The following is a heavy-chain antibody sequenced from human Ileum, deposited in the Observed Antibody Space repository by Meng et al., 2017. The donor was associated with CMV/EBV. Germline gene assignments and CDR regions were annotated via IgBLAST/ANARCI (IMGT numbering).Heavy chain of an antibody. D-gene: IGHD2-21*01. Sequence: QVYLVQSGTEDKKPGASLKFSCKASGYTFITFGITWVRQAPGQGLEWMGWITPYNGKTDYTQRLQDRVTMTTDTSTNTVYMELRSLRSDDTAVYYCAREDYSAYAATWGQGTLVTVSS. CDR3: AREDYSAYAAT. V-gene: IGHV1-18*01. CDR1: GYTFITFG. CDR2: ITPYNGKT. J-gene: IGHJ5*02.